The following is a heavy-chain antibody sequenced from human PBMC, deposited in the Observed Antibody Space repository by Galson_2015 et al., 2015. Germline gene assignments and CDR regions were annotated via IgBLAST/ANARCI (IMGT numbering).Heavy chain of an antibody. D-gene: IGHD1-26*01. J-gene: IGHJ4*02. V-gene: IGHV3-48*03. CDR2: ISSSGSTI. Sequence: SLRLSCAASGFTFSSYEMNWVRQAPGKGLEWVSYISSSGSTIYYADSVKGRFTISRDNAKNSLCLQMNSLRAEDTAVYYCARGGIVGARGWFDYWGQGTPVTVSS. CDR3: ARGGIVGARGWFDY. CDR1: GFTFSSYE.